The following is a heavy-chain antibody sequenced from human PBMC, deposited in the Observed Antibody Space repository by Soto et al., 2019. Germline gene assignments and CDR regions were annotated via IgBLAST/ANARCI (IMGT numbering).Heavy chain of an antibody. V-gene: IGHV1-69*12. CDR2: IIPIFGTT. CDR1: GGTFNSYA. Sequence: QVQLVQSGAEVKMPGSSVKVSCKASGGTFNSYAIDWVRQAPGQGLEWMGGIIPIFGTTNYPQKLQGRVKLTADDSPRTAYMELSTLRSEDTAVYYCARGLVTGSEYNYYYYGMDVWGQGTTVTVSS. CDR3: ARGLVTGSEYNYYYYGMDV. J-gene: IGHJ6*02. D-gene: IGHD1-1*01.